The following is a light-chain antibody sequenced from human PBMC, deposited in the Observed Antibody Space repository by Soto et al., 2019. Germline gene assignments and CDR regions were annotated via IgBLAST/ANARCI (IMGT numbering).Light chain of an antibody. V-gene: IGKV1-5*03. CDR3: QQYNSYWT. Sequence: DIQMTQSLSSLSASVGDRVTITFRASQSISSWLAWYQQKPGKAPKLLIYKASSLESGVPSRFSGSGSGTEFTLTISSLQPDDFATYYCQQYNSYWTFGQGTKVDI. J-gene: IGKJ1*01. CDR1: QSISSW. CDR2: KAS.